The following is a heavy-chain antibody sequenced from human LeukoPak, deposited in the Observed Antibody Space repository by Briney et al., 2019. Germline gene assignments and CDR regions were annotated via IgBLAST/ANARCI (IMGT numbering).Heavy chain of an antibody. CDR1: GYTFTSYY. V-gene: IGHV1-46*01. J-gene: IGHJ4*02. CDR2: INLSGGST. CDR3: ARGDYTAIDY. Sequence: ASVKVSCKASGYTFTSYYMHWVRQAPGQGLECMGIINLSGGSTTYAQKFQGRVTMTRETSTSTVYMELSSLRSEDTAVYYCARGDYTAIDYWGQGTLVTVSS. D-gene: IGHD5-18*01.